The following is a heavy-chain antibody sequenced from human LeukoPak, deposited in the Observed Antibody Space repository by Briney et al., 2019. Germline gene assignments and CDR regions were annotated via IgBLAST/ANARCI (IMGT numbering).Heavy chain of an antibody. V-gene: IGHV3-23*01. Sequence: GGSLRLSCAASGFTFSSYAMSWVRQAPGKGLEWVSAISGSGGSTYYADSVKGRFTISRDNSKNTLYLQMNSLRAEDTAVYCCAKDLGYSYGLDYWGQGTLVTVSS. CDR1: GFTFSSYA. CDR2: ISGSGGST. D-gene: IGHD5-18*01. J-gene: IGHJ4*02. CDR3: AKDLGYSYGLDY.